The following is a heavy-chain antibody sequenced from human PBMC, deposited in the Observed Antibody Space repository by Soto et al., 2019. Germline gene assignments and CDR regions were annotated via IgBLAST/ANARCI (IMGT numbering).Heavy chain of an antibody. CDR2: ISAYNGNT. D-gene: IGHD5-12*01. J-gene: IGHJ4*02. CDR1: GYTFTSYG. V-gene: IGHV1-18*01. CDR3: ARDPFSGYDLSSYYFDY. Sequence: VKVSCKASGYTFTSYGISWVRQAPGQGLEWMGWISAYNGNTNYAQKLQGRVTMTTDTSTSTAYMELRSLRSDDTAVYYCARDPFSGYDLSSYYFDYWGQGTLVTVSS.